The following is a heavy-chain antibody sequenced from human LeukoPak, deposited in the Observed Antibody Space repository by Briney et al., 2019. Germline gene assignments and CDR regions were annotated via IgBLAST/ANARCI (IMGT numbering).Heavy chain of an antibody. V-gene: IGHV4-59*08. Sequence: SETLSLTCTVSGGSISSYYWSWIRQPPGKGLEWIGYIYYSGSTNYNPSLKSRVTISVDTSKNQFSLKLSSVTAADTAVYYCARRGSYSLHPFDYWGQGTLVTVSS. CDR1: GGSISSYY. CDR3: ARRGSYSLHPFDY. J-gene: IGHJ4*02. CDR2: IYYSGST. D-gene: IGHD1-26*01.